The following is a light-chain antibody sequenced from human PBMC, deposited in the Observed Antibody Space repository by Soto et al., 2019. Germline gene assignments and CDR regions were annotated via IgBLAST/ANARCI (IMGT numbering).Light chain of an antibody. CDR3: SSYTSSSTYV. V-gene: IGLV2-14*01. Sequence: QSALTQPASVSGSPGQSIAIACTGTSSDVGAYDYVSWYQQHPGKAPKVMIYDVTNRPLGVSNRFSGSKSGNTASLTISGLQAEDEADYYCSSYTSSSTYVFGTGTKVTVL. J-gene: IGLJ1*01. CDR2: DVT. CDR1: SSDVGAYDY.